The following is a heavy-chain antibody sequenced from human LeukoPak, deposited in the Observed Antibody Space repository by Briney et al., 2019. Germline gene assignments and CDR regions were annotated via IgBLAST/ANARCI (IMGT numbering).Heavy chain of an antibody. V-gene: IGHV1-18*01. CDR3: ARDLYCSSTSCSKTYCYYGMDV. CDR2: ISAYNGNT. Sequence: ASVKVSCKASGYTFTSYGISWVRQAPGQGLEWMGWISAYNGNTNYAQKLQGRVTMTTDTSTSTAYMELRSLRSDDTAVYYCARDLYCSSTSCSKTYCYYGMDVWGQGTTVTVSS. CDR1: GYTFTSYG. D-gene: IGHD2-2*01. J-gene: IGHJ6*02.